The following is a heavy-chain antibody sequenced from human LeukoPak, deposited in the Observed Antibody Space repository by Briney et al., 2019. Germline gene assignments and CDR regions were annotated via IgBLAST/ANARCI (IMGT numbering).Heavy chain of an antibody. V-gene: IGHV1-18*01. CDR2: ISAYNGDT. J-gene: IGHJ4*02. CDR3: ARSSYRGSYYSDS. D-gene: IGHD1-26*01. CDR1: GYTFTSYA. Sequence: ASVKVSCKAAGYTFTSYAISWVRQAPGQGLEWMGWISAYNGDTNYAQRLQGRVTMTTDTSTSTAYMELRSLRSDDTALYYCARSSYRGSYYSDSWGQGPLVTVSS.